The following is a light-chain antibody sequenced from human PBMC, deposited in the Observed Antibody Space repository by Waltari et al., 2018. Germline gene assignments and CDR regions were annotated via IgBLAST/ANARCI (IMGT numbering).Light chain of an antibody. J-gene: IGLJ3*02. CDR3: MIWDSSAWV. Sequence: QAVLTQPSSLSASPGASASLTCPLRSGIDVGTYRIYWYQQKPGSPPHYLLRYRSDSDKQQGSGVPSRFSGSKDASANAGILLISGLQSDDEADYYCMIWDSSAWVFGGGTKLTVL. CDR1: SGIDVGTYR. V-gene: IGLV5-45*03. CDR2: YRSDSDK.